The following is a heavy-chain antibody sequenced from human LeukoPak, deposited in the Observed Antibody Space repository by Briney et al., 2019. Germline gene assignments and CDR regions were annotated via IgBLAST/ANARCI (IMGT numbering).Heavy chain of an antibody. Sequence: GGSLRLSCAASGLTVSSNCMSWVRQAPGKGLEWVSFIYSGGNTYYADSVKGRFTISRDNSKNTVHLQMNSLRAEDTAVYYCAKKMGSSSWALRGGFDYWGQGTLVTVSS. J-gene: IGHJ4*02. V-gene: IGHV3-53*01. CDR2: IYSGGNT. D-gene: IGHD6-13*01. CDR3: AKKMGSSSWALRGGFDY. CDR1: GLTVSSNC.